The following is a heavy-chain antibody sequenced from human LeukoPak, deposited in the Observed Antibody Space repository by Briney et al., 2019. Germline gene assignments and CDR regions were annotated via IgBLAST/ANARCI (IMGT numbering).Heavy chain of an antibody. CDR1: GFTFSRYW. J-gene: IGHJ4*02. CDR2: IKEDGGEI. D-gene: IGHD3-22*01. CDR3: ARDDYYSNAD. Sequence: PGGSLRLSCAASGFTFSRYWMSWVRQAPGKGLELVANIKEDGGEIYYVDSVKGRFTISRDNTKNSLFLQMNSLRAEETAVYYWARDDYYSNADWGQGTLVTVSS. V-gene: IGHV3-7*01.